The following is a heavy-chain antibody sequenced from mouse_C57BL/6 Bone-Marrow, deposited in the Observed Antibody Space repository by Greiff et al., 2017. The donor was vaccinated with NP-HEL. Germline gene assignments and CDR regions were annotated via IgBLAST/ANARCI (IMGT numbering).Heavy chain of an antibody. V-gene: IGHV1-20*01. CDR1: GYSFTGYF. D-gene: IGHD2-3*01. J-gene: IGHJ3*01. Sequence: EVQLQESGPELVKPGDSVKISCKASGYSFTGYFMNWVMQSHGKSLEWIGRINPYNGDTFYNQKFKGKATLTVDKSSSTAHMELRSLTSEDSAVYYCARSDGISRTWFAYWGQGTLVTVAA. CDR3: ARSDGISRTWFAY. CDR2: INPYNGDT.